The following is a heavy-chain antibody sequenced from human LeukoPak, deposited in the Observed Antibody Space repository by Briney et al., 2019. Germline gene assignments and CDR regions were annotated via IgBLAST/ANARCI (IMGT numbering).Heavy chain of an antibody. Sequence: SETLSLTCTVSGGSISSYYWSWIRQPPGKGLEWIGYIYYSGSTNYNPSLKSRVTISVDTSKNQFSLKLSSVTAADTAVYYCASNAHYFDYWGQGTLVTVSS. CDR2: IYYSGST. V-gene: IGHV4-59*01. CDR3: ASNAHYFDY. J-gene: IGHJ4*02. CDR1: GGSISSYY.